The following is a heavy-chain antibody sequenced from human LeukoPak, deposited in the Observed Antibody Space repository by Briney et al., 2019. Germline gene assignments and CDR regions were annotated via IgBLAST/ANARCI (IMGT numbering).Heavy chain of an antibody. V-gene: IGHV4-34*01. CDR2: INHSGST. J-gene: IGHJ4*02. D-gene: IGHD1-7*01. CDR1: GGSFSGYY. CDR3: ARSGITGTTAY. Sequence: SETLSLTCAVYGGSFSGYYWSWIRQPPGKGLEWIGEINHSGSTNYNPSLKSRVTISVGTSKNQFSLKLSSVTAADTAVYYCARSGITGTTAYWGQGTLVTVSS.